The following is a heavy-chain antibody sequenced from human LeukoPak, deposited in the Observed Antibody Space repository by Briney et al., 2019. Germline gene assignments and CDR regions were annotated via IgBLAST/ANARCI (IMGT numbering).Heavy chain of an antibody. CDR1: GFTFSRYD. CDR3: ARKAGSYKYFDY. J-gene: IGHJ4*02. D-gene: IGHD3-10*01. V-gene: IGHV3-23*01. CDR2: ISGSGGGT. Sequence: HPGGPLRLSCEASGFTFSRYDMRWVRQAPGKVLEWVSPISGSGGGTYYADSVRGRFTISRDNSKNTLYLQMNSLRAEDTGKYYCARKAGSYKYFDYWGQGTLVTVSS.